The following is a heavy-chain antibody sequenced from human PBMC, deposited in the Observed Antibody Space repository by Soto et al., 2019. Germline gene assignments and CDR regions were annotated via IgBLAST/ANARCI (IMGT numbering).Heavy chain of an antibody. V-gene: IGHV4-39*01. Sequence: SETLSLTCTVSGGSISSSSYYWGWIRQPPGKGLEWIGSIYYSGSTYYNPSLKSRVTISVDTSKNQFSLKLSSVTAADTAVYYCASPSGTMVRGVIISDAFDIWGQGTMVT. CDR2: IYYSGST. D-gene: IGHD3-10*01. J-gene: IGHJ3*02. CDR3: ASPSGTMVRGVIISDAFDI. CDR1: GGSISSSSYY.